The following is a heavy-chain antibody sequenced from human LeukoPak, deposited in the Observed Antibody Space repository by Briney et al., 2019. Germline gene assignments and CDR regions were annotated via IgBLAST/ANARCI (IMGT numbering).Heavy chain of an antibody. D-gene: IGHD2-2*01. Sequence: SVKVSCKASGGTFSSYAISWVRQAPGQGLELMGGIIPIFGTANYAQKFQGRVTITADESTSTAYMELSSLRSEDTAVYYCARSHNVYCSSTSCYAYYFDYWGQGTLVTVSS. V-gene: IGHV1-69*13. J-gene: IGHJ4*02. CDR2: IIPIFGTA. CDR3: ARSHNVYCSSTSCYAYYFDY. CDR1: GGTFSSYA.